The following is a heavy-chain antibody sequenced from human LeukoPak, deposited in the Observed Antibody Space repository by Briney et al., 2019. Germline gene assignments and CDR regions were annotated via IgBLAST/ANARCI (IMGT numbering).Heavy chain of an antibody. V-gene: IGHV5-51*01. CDR2: IYPGDSDT. J-gene: IGHJ6*02. CDR1: GYSFTNYW. Sequence: GESLEISCQGSGYSFTNYWIGWVRQVPGKGLELMGIIYPGDSDTRYSPSFQGQVTISADKSISTAYLQWSGLKASDTAMYYCARRLNYYYGLDVWGQGTTVTVSS. CDR3: ARRLNYYYGLDV. D-gene: IGHD3-16*01.